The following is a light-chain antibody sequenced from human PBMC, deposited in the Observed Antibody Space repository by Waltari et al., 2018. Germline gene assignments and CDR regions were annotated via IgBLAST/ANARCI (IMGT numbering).Light chain of an antibody. V-gene: IGKV3-15*01. Sequence: DIVTTQSPATLSVSPGARATLSCRTSQSVNRNLAWYQQKPGQAPGLLVFGASTRATGTPAGFTGSGSGTEFTLTSSGRHSEDCAIYYCQQYSTWPPWTFGQGTKVDIK. J-gene: IGKJ1*01. CDR3: QQYSTWPPWT. CDR1: QSVNRN. CDR2: GAS.